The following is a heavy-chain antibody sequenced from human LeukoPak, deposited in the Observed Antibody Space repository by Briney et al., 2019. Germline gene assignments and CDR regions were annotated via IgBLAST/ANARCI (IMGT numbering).Heavy chain of an antibody. CDR2: IYYSGST. CDR3: ARSSSAWDNWFDP. J-gene: IGHJ5*02. V-gene: IGHV4-59*01. Sequence: PSETLSLTCTVSGGSISSYYWSWIRQPPGKGLEWIGSIYYSGSTNYNPSRKSRVTISVDTSKNQCSLKLRSVTAADTAVYYCARSSSAWDNWFDPWGQGTLVTVSS. D-gene: IGHD7-27*01. CDR1: GGSISSYY.